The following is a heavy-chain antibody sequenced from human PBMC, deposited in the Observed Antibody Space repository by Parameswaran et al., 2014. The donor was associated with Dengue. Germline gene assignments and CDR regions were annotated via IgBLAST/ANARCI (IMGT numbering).Heavy chain of an antibody. Sequence: WVRQAPGQGLEWMGGIVPMFGTANYAQKFQGRVTITADKSTSTVYMELSSLRSEDTAVYYCASTATTVTTFLFDYWGQGTLVTVSS. CDR2: IVPMFGTA. V-gene: IGHV1-69*06. J-gene: IGHJ4*02. CDR3: ASTATTVTTFLFDY. D-gene: IGHD4-17*01.